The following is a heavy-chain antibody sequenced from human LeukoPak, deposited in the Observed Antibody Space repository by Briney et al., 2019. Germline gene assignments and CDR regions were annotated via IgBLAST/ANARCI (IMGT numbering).Heavy chain of an antibody. J-gene: IGHJ4*02. V-gene: IGHV1-18*01. CDR2: ISAYNGNT. CDR3: ARDRGEWLVPDY. CDR1: GGTFSSYA. D-gene: IGHD6-19*01. Sequence: ASVKVSCKASGGTFSSYAISWVRQAPGQGLEWMGWISAYNGNTNYAQKLQGRVTMTTDTSTSTAYMELRSLRSDDTAVYYCARDRGEWLVPDYWGQGTLVTVSS.